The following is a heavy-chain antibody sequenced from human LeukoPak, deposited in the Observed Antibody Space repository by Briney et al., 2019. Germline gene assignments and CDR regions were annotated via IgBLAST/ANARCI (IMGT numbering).Heavy chain of an antibody. CDR1: GGSISSSSYY. CDR2: IYYSGST. J-gene: IGHJ4*02. CDR3: AGTIFGVVRY. Sequence: SETLSLTCTVSGGSISSSSYYWGWIRQPPGKGLEWIGSIYYSGSTYFNPSLKSRVTISVDTSKNQFSLKLGSVTAADTAVYYCAGTIFGVVRYWGQGTLVTVSS. D-gene: IGHD3-3*01. V-gene: IGHV4-39*01.